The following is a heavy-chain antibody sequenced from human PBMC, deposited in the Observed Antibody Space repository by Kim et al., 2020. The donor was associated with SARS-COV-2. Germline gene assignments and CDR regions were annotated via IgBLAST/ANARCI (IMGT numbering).Heavy chain of an antibody. CDR1: GGSISSSSYY. J-gene: IGHJ4*02. Sequence: SETLSLTCTVSGGSISSSSYYWGWIRQPPGKGLEWIGSIYYSGSTYYNPSLKSRVTISVDTSKNQFSLKLSSVTAADTAVYYCARDVVVTAMAGFDYWGQGTLVTVSS. CDR3: ARDVVVTAMAGFDY. CDR2: IYYSGST. V-gene: IGHV4-39*02. D-gene: IGHD2-21*02.